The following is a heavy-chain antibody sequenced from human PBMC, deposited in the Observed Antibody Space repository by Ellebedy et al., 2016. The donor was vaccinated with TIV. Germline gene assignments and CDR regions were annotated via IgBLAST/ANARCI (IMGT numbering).Heavy chain of an antibody. CDR1: GFTFSRYA. J-gene: IGHJ4*02. CDR3: ARDDGPSGSCLFDY. V-gene: IGHV3-23*01. Sequence: GESLKISCAASGFTFSRYAMTWVRQAPGKGLECVSGIVGSGGGIFYADSVKGRFTISSDNSKSTVDLQMNSLRAEDTAVYYCARDDGPSGSCLFDYWGQGTLVTVSS. CDR2: IVGSGGGI. D-gene: IGHD3-10*01.